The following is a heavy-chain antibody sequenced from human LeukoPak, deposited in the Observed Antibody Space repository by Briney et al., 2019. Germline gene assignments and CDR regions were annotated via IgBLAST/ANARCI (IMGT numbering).Heavy chain of an antibody. J-gene: IGHJ4*02. CDR2: FDPEDGET. CDR3: ATFFRDYGEPYYFDY. Sequence: ASVKVSCKVSGYTLTELSMHWVRQAPGKGLEWMGSFDPEDGETIYAQKFQGRVTMTEDTSTDTAYMELSSLRSEDTAVYYCATFFRDYGEPYYFDYWGQGTLVTVSS. D-gene: IGHD4-17*01. CDR1: GYTLTELS. V-gene: IGHV1-24*01.